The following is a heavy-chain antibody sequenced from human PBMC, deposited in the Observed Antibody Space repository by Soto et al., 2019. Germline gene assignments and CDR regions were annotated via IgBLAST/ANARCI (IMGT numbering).Heavy chain of an antibody. CDR1: GYTFSSFD. V-gene: IGHV1-8*01. Sequence: QVQLVQSGAEVRKPGASVKVSCKASGYTFSSFDINWVRQAAGHGLEWMGWMTPNSGHTGYAQKFQGRVTMTRNTSTGTVCMELSSLTSEDTAVYYCARGVEEDSGSGSYGDMDVWGRGTTVTVSS. J-gene: IGHJ6*03. CDR2: MTPNSGHT. CDR3: ARGVEEDSGSGSYGDMDV. D-gene: IGHD3-10*01.